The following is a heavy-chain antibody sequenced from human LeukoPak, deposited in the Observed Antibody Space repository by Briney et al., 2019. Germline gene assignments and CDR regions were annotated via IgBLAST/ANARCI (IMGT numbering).Heavy chain of an antibody. CDR3: ARVGGGEWELLQHSNAFDI. CDR2: INWNGGST. J-gene: IGHJ3*02. CDR1: DYY. Sequence: DYYWGWIRQPPGKGLEWVSGINWNGGSTGYADSVKGRFTISRDNAKNSLYLQMNSLRAEDTALYYCARVGGGEWELLQHSNAFDIWGQGTMVTVSS. V-gene: IGHV3-20*03. D-gene: IGHD1-26*01.